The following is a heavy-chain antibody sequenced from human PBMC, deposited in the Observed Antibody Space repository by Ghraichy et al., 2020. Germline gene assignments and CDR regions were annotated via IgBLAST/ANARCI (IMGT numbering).Heavy chain of an antibody. D-gene: IGHD5-24*01. CDR1: EFTFGNYA. J-gene: IGHJ1*01. Sequence: GESLNISCTVSEFTFGNYAMTWVRQAPGKGLEWVSSISHSGGTTNYADSVKGRFSSSRDNSKNTLYLQMNSLRAEDSALYYCAKDLGSRGKMATIQYWGQGTLVTVSS. CDR2: ISHSGGTT. CDR3: AKDLGSRGKMATIQY. V-gene: IGHV3-23*01.